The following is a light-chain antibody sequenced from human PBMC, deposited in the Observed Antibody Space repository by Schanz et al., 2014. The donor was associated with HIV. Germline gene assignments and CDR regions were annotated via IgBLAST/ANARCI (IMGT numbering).Light chain of an antibody. CDR3: CSYAGSYV. CDR1: SSDVGGYNY. CDR2: DVS. J-gene: IGLJ2*01. Sequence: QSALTQPRSVSGSPGQSVTISCTGTSSDVGGYNYPSWYQQHPGKAPKLMIYDVSKRPSGVPDRFSGSKSGNTASLTISGLQAEDEADYYCCSYAGSYVFGGGTKLTVL. V-gene: IGLV2-11*01.